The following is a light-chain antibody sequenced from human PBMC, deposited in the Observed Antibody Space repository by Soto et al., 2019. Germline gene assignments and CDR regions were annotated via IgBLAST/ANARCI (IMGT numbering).Light chain of an antibody. V-gene: IGKV3-20*01. CDR2: GAF. CDR3: QQYGNSRWT. CDR1: QRVSSNY. J-gene: IGKJ1*01. Sequence: EIVLTQSPGTLSLSPGDRATLSCRASQRVSSNYLAWYQQRPGQAPRLLIYGAFKRATGIPDRFSGSGSGTGFTLTISRLEAEDFGVYFCQQYGNSRWTFGQGTKVDIK.